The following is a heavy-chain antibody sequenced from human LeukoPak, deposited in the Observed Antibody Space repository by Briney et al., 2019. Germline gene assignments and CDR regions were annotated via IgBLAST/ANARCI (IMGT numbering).Heavy chain of an antibody. J-gene: IGHJ4*02. V-gene: IGHV3-21*04. CDR3: AKDNRIAVAGAADY. D-gene: IGHD6-19*01. CDR1: GFTFSSYS. Sequence: GGSLRLSCAASGFTFSSYSMNWVRQAPGKGLEWVSSISSSSSYIYYADSVKGRFTISRDNSKNTLYLQMNSLRAEDTAVYYCAKDNRIAVAGAADYWGQGILITVSS. CDR2: ISSSSSYI.